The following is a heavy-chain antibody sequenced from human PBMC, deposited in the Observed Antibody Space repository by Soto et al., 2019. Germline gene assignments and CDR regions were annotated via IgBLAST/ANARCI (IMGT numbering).Heavy chain of an antibody. CDR1: VCSISSIILD. CDR3: ARQSGSYGIYFYGLEV. J-gene: IGHJ6*04. D-gene: IGHD1-26*01. Sequence: SETLSRTCTFSVCSISSIILDWCFVRQPPWKGLQWIGAINYIVSTYYNPSLKSRVTISVDTSKSQFSLDLSSVTAADTALYFCARQSGSYGIYFYGLEVWGKGNTVNVS. V-gene: IGHV4-39*01. CDR2: INYIVST.